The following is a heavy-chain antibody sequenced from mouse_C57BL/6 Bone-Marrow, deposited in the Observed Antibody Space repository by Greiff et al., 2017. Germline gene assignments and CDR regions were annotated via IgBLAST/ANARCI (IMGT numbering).Heavy chain of an antibody. V-gene: IGHV1-78*01. CDR3: ARGDDDDYLYAMDY. CDR1: GYTFTDHT. J-gene: IGHJ4*01. CDR2: IYPGGGST. D-gene: IGHD2-3*01. Sequence: VQLQQSDAELVKPGASVKISCKASGYTFTDHTIHWMKQRPEQGLEWIGYIYPGGGSTKYNEKFKGQATLTADKSSSTAYLQLNSLTSEDSAVYFCARGDDDDYLYAMDYWGQGTSVTVSS.